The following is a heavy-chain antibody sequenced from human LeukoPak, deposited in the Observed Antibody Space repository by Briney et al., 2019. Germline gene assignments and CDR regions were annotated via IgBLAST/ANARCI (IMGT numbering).Heavy chain of an antibody. V-gene: IGHV3-30*02. J-gene: IGHJ4*02. CDR2: IRYDGSDK. Sequence: TGGSLRLSCAASGFTLSNYGMHWVRQVPGKGLEWVAFIRYDGSDKYYADSAKGRFTISRDNSKNTLYLQMNSLRAEDTAVYYCAREILVVAAGGGFDYWGQGTLVTVSS. CDR1: GFTLSNYG. D-gene: IGHD2-15*01. CDR3: AREILVVAAGGGFDY.